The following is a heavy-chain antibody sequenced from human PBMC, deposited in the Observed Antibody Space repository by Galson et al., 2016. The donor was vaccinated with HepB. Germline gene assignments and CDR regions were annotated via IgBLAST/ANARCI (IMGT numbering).Heavy chain of an antibody. D-gene: IGHD1-26*01. V-gene: IGHV3-23*01. CDR1: GFSFSSFA. Sequence: SLRLSCAASGFSFSSFAMYWVRQAXGKGLEWVSAISGSGANTYYADSVKGRFTISRDNSKNTLFLQMNSLKVEDTAIYYCAKGVPTGGAFDYWGQGTLVTVSS. CDR2: ISGSGANT. CDR3: AKGVPTGGAFDY. J-gene: IGHJ4*02.